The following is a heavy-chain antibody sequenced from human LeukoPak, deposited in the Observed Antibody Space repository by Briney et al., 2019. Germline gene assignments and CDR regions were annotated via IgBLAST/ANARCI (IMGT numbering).Heavy chain of an antibody. J-gene: IGHJ3*02. CDR3: ARPPISQAGTQAFDI. CDR2: IGSSSTTI. D-gene: IGHD6-19*01. Sequence: GGSLRLSCAASGFTFSTYSMNWVRQAPGKGLEWVAYIGSSSTTIYYADSVKGRFTISRDNAKNSLYLQMNSLRAEDTAEYYCARPPISQAGTQAFDIWGQGTMVTVSS. CDR1: GFTFSTYS. V-gene: IGHV3-48*04.